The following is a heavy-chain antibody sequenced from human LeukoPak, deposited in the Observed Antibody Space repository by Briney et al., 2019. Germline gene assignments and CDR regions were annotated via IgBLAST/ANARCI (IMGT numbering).Heavy chain of an antibody. CDR1: GFTFSSYA. V-gene: IGHV3-23*01. CDR3: AKEKGFSSGWGHFDY. CDR2: ITSSGSST. Sequence: GGSLRLSCAASGFTFSSYAMNWVRQAQGKGLEWVSAITSSGSSTYYADSVKGRFTISRDNSKNTLYLQMNSLRAEDTAVYYCAKEKGFSSGWGHFDYWGQGTLVTVSS. D-gene: IGHD6-25*01. J-gene: IGHJ4*02.